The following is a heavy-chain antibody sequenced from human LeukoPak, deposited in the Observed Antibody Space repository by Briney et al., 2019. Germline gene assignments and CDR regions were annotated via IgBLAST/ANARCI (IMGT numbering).Heavy chain of an antibody. Sequence: GGSLRLPCAASGFTFSSYGMHWVRQAPGKGLEWVAVIWYDGSNKYYADSVKGRFTISRDNSKNTLYLQMNSLRAEDTAVYYCARGNHYDIYGMDVWGQGTTVTVSS. CDR2: IWYDGSNK. J-gene: IGHJ6*02. V-gene: IGHV3-33*01. CDR1: GFTFSSYG. CDR3: ARGNHYDIYGMDV. D-gene: IGHD3-9*01.